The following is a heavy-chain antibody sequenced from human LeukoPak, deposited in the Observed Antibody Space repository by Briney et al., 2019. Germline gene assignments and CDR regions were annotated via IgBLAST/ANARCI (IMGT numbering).Heavy chain of an antibody. CDR3: STGGDTAKGGDS. Sequence: SETLSLTCTVSGGFISGSGHYWTWTRQHPGEGLEWLGFIHPGGSIYYNLSLSGRLIISADTSKNQMSLKLSSVTAADTAVYYCSTGGDTAKGGDSWGQGTLVTVSS. J-gene: IGHJ4*02. D-gene: IGHD6-25*01. CDR2: IHPGGSI. V-gene: IGHV4-31*03. CDR1: GGFISGSGHY.